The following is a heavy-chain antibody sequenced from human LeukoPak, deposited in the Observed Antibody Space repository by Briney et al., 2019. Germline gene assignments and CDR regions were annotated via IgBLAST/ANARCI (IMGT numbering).Heavy chain of an antibody. CDR3: VRGTRAFDV. V-gene: IGHV3-11*04. CDR2: ISSSGSTV. CDR1: GFTFSDYY. J-gene: IGHJ3*01. Sequence: KPGGSLRLSCAASGFTFSDYYMSWIRQAPGKGLEWVSYISSSGSTVYYADSVKGRFTISRDNAKNSLYLQMNSLRGDDTALYYCVRGTRAFDVWGQGTMVTVSS.